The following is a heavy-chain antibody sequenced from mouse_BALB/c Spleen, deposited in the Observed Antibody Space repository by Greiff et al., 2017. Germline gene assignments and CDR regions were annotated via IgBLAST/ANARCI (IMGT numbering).Heavy chain of an antibody. V-gene: IGHV5-6-3*01. CDR1: GFTFSSYG. Sequence: VQLKESGGGLVQPGGSLKLSCAASGFTFSSYGMSWVRQTPDKRLELVATINSNGGSTYYPDSVKGRFTISRDNAKNTLYLQMSSLKSEDTAMYYCARDWGTGSYWGQGTLVTVSA. CDR3: ARDWGTGSY. J-gene: IGHJ3*01. CDR2: INSNGGST.